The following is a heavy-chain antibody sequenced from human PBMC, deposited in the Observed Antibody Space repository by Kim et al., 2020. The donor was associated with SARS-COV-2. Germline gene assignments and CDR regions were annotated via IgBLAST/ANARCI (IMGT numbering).Heavy chain of an antibody. CDR3: ARGADKGRATDY. V-gene: IGHV1-8*01. D-gene: IGHD3-9*01. CDR1: GYTFTSYD. J-gene: IGHJ4*02. Sequence: ASVKVSCKASGYTFTSYDINWVRQATGQGLEWMGWMNPNSGNTGYAQKFQGRVTMTRNTSISTAYMELSSLRSEDTAGYYCARGADKGRATDYWGQGTLVTVSS. CDR2: MNPNSGNT.